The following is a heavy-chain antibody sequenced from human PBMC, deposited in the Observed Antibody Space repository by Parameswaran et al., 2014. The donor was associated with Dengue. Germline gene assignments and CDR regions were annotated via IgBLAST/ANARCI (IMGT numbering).Heavy chain of an antibody. V-gene: IGHV3-66*02. CDR1: GFTVSSNY. CDR2: IYSGGST. CDR3: ARDKDGHLDY. D-gene: IGHD2-15*01. J-gene: IGHJ4*02. Sequence: QAGGSLRLSCAASGFTVSSNYMSWVRQAPGKGLEWVSVIYSGGSTYYADSVKGRFTISRDNSKNTLYLQMNSLRAEDTAVYYCARDKDGHLDYWGQGTLVTVSS.